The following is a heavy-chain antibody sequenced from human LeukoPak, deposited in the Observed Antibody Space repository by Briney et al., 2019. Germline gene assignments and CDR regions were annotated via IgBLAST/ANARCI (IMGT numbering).Heavy chain of an antibody. J-gene: IGHJ4*02. V-gene: IGHV4-61*05. CDR1: GGSISSSSYY. Sequence: SETLSLTCTVSGGSISSSSYYWGWIRQPPGKGLEWIGRIYTSGSTNYNPSLKSRVTMSVDTSKNQFSLKLSSVTAADTAVYYCARDIAMEYDYWGQGTLVTVSS. D-gene: IGHD5-18*01. CDR3: ARDIAMEYDY. CDR2: IYTSGST.